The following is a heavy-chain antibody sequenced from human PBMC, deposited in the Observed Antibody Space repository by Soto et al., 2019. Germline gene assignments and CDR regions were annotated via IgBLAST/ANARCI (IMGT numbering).Heavy chain of an antibody. Sequence: QVQLVQSGAEVKKPGSSVKVSCEASGGTFSGHAISWVRQAPGQGPEWMGGLIPLFGTTQHAQNFQYRLTITADKSTSTAYMELTILRFVDTAVYYCARGPSWGYRFVSWGQGTLVTISS. CDR1: GGTFSGHA. V-gene: IGHV1-69*06. D-gene: IGHD2-15*01. CDR3: ARGPSWGYRFVS. J-gene: IGHJ4*02. CDR2: LIPLFGTT.